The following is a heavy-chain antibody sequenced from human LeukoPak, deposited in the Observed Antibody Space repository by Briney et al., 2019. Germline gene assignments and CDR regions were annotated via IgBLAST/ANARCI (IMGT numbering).Heavy chain of an antibody. CDR3: ARVTTVVKRGAVFDY. J-gene: IGHJ4*02. CDR2: ISAYNGNT. CDR1: GYTFTSYG. Sequence: GASVKVSCKASGYTFTSYGISWVRQAPGQGLEWMGWISAYNGNTNYAQKLQGRVTMTTDTSTSTACMELRSLRSDDTAVYYCARVTTVVKRGAVFDYWGQGTLVTVSS. D-gene: IGHD4-23*01. V-gene: IGHV1-18*01.